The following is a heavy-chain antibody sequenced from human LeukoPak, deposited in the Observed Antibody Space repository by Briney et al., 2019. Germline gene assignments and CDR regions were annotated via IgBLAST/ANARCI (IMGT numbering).Heavy chain of an antibody. CDR1: VFGFTNAW. Sequence: GGSLRLSCAASVFGFTNAWMVWVRQAPGKGLEWVGRIKANIDGGATDLAPPVKGRFTISRDDLTRTLYLQMNSLKAEDTGVYYCTTDFSHFDFSSGYYSYWGQGSLVIVSS. V-gene: IGHV3-15*01. D-gene: IGHD3-3*01. J-gene: IGHJ4*02. CDR2: IKANIDGGAT. CDR3: TTDFSHFDFSSGYYSY.